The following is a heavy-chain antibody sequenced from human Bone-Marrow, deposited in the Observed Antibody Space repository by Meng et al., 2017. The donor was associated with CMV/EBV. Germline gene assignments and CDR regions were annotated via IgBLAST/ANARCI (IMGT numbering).Heavy chain of an antibody. Sequence: SVKVSCKASGGTLSSDAISWVRQAPGQGLEWMGGIIPILGIANYAQKFQGRVTITADKSTSTAYMELSSLRSENTAVYYWARPEDDFWSGYSHTPFYHWGQGTLVTVSS. V-gene: IGHV1-69*10. D-gene: IGHD3-3*01. CDR1: GGTLSSDA. J-gene: IGHJ4*02. CDR3: ARPEDDFWSGYSHTPFYH. CDR2: IIPILGIA.